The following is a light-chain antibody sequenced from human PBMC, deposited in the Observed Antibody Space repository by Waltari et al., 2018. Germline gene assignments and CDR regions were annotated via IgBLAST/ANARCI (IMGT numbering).Light chain of an antibody. J-gene: IGLJ3*02. V-gene: IGLV1-44*01. Sequence: QSVLTQPPSASGTPGQRVSISCSGRSSHLGKNTITWYQQVPGRAPKPLIYSNDRRPEGVPARFSGSKSGPSGSVAISGRQSEDEADYYCAAWDDSLNGWVFGGGTKLTVL. CDR3: AAWDDSLNGWV. CDR1: SSHLGKNT. CDR2: SND.